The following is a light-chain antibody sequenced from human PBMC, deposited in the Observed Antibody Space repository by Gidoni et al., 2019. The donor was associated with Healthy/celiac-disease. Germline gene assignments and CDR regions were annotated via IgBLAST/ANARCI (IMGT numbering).Light chain of an antibody. Sequence: DIVMTQSPDSLAVSLGDRATINCKSSQSVLYSSNNKNYLAWYQQKPGQPPKLLIYWASTRESGVPDRFSGSGSGTDFTLTISSLQAEDVAVYYCQQYYSGYTFGQGTKLEIK. V-gene: IGKV4-1*01. CDR2: WAS. CDR1: QSVLYSSNNKNY. CDR3: QQYYSGYT. J-gene: IGKJ2*01.